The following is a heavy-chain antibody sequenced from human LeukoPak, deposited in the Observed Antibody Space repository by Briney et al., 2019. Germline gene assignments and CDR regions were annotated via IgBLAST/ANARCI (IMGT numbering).Heavy chain of an antibody. D-gene: IGHD3-10*01. CDR2: ISSNGGST. CDR1: GFTFSSYA. Sequence: GGSLRLSCAASGFTFSSYAMHWVRQAPGKGLEYVSAISSNGGSTYYASSVKGRFTISRDNSKNTLYLQMGSLRAEDMAVYYCARDSEDGSGSYYTYFDYWGQGTLVTVSS. V-gene: IGHV3-64*01. J-gene: IGHJ4*02. CDR3: ARDSEDGSGSYYTYFDY.